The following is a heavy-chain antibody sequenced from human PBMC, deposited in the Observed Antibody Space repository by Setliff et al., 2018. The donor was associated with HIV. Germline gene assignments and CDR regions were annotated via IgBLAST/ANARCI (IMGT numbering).Heavy chain of an antibody. J-gene: IGHJ4*02. V-gene: IGHV4-59*01. CDR2: IYYSGST. Sequence: ASETLSLTCTVSGDSISSYYWSWIRQPPGKGLEWIGYIYYSGSTNYNPSLKSRVTIPVDTSKNQLSLKLSSVTAADTAVYYCARQVGNKVLFDSWGQGTLVTVSS. D-gene: IGHD7-27*01. CDR3: ARQVGNKVLFDS. CDR1: GDSISSYY.